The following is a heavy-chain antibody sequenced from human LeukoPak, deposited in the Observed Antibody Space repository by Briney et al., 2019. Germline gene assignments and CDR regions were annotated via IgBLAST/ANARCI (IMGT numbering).Heavy chain of an antibody. CDR3: ARGGHFFDV. D-gene: IGHD3-16*01. Sequence: SETLSLTCTVSGGSISSYYWSWLRQPAGKGLECLGVIYTTGSTNYNPSLKSRVTVSRDTSKNQFSLKLTSVTAADTAVYYCARGGHFFDVWGKGTTVTVAS. J-gene: IGHJ6*03. CDR2: IYTTGST. CDR1: GGSISSYY. V-gene: IGHV4-4*07.